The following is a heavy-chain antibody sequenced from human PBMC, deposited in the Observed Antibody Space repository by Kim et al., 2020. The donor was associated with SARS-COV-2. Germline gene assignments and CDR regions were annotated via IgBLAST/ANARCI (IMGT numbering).Heavy chain of an antibody. V-gene: IGHV1-46*04. CDR2: INPGDGST. CDR3: ARGRLSAWLLDHYGMDV. J-gene: IGHJ6*02. D-gene: IGHD2-15*01. Sequence: ASVKVSCKASGYTFINYYIHWVRQAPGQGLEWMGMINPGDGSTTYAQKLQDRVIITRNTSMGIVYMELSSLRPEDTAVYFCARGRLSAWLLDHYGMDVWGQGTTVTVSS. CDR1: GYTFINYY.